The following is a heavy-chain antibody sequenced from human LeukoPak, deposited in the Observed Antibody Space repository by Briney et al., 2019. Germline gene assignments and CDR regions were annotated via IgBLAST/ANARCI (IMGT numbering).Heavy chain of an antibody. CDR1: GFTFSSYA. CDR3: ASPDSSSWYYFDY. Sequence: PGGSLRLSCAASGFTFSSYAMHWVRQAPGKGLEWVAVISYDGSNKYYADSVKSRFTISRDNSKNTLYLQMNSLRAEDTAVYYCASPDSSSWYYFDYWGQGTLVTVSS. V-gene: IGHV3-30-3*01. D-gene: IGHD6-13*01. CDR2: ISYDGSNK. J-gene: IGHJ4*02.